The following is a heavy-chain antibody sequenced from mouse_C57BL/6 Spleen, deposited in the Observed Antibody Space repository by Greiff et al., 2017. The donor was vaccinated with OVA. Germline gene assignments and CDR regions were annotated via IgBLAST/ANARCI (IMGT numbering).Heavy chain of an antibody. CDR3: AIGSSPVAY. J-gene: IGHJ3*01. V-gene: IGHV1-74*01. CDR2: IHPSDSDT. CDR1: GYTFTSYW. Sequence: QVQLQQPGAELVKPGASVKVSCKASGYTFTSYWMHWVKQRPGQGLEWIGRIHPSDSDTNYNQKFKGKATLTVYKSASTAYMQLSSLTSYDSAVYYCAIGSSPVAYWGQGTLVTVSA. D-gene: IGHD1-1*01.